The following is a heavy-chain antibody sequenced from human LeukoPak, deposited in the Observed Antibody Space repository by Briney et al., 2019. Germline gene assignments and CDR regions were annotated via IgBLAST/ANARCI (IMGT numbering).Heavy chain of an antibody. D-gene: IGHD4-11*01. CDR3: ARDYSNYARRIDY. CDR2: INDSGST. J-gene: IGHJ4*02. CDR1: GGSFSGYY. V-gene: IGHV4-34*01. Sequence: SETLSLTCAVYGGSFSGYYWSWIRQPPGKGLEWMGEINDSGSTKYNPSLMSRVTISVDTSKNQFSLKLSSVTAADTAVYYCARDYSNYARRIDYWGEGTLVTVSS.